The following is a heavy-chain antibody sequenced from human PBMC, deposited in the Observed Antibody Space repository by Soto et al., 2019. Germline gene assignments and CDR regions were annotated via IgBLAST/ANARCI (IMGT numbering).Heavy chain of an antibody. V-gene: IGHV4-4*02. CDR2: IYHSGST. D-gene: IGHD2-2*01. J-gene: IGHJ6*04. CDR3: ARVSRSYYYGMDV. Sequence: SETLSLTCAVSGGSISSSNWWSWVRQPPGKGLEWIGEIYHSGSTNYNPSLKSRVTISVDKSKNHLSLKRSSVTAADTAVYYCARVSRSYYYGMDVWGKGTRVTVCS. CDR1: GGSISSSNW.